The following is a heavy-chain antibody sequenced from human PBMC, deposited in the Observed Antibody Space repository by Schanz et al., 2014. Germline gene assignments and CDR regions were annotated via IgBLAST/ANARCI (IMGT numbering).Heavy chain of an antibody. CDR1: GFTFSNYS. D-gene: IGHD6-6*01. Sequence: EVQLVESGGGLVKPGGSLRLSCAASGFTFSNYSMNWVRQAPGKGLEWVSSISSTSSYIFYADSVKGRFTISRDNAKNSLYLQMNRLRAEDAAVYYCVPMSIAAQWGQGTLVTVSS. CDR3: VPMSIAAQ. J-gene: IGHJ4*02. V-gene: IGHV3-21*01. CDR2: ISSTSSYI.